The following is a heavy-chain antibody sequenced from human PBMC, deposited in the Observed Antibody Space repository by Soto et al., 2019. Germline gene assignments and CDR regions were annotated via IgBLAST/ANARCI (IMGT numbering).Heavy chain of an antibody. CDR2: ISAYNGNT. V-gene: IGHV1-18*01. CDR3: ARVGDSTAGFDY. CDR1: GYTFTSYG. D-gene: IGHD2-2*01. J-gene: IGHJ4*02. Sequence: QVQLVQSGAEVKKPGASVKVSCKASGYTFTSYGISWVRQAPGQGLEWMGWISAYNGNTNYAQKLQGRVTMTTDNSQSTGYMELRSLRSEDTAVYYRARVGDSTAGFDYWGQGTLVTVSS.